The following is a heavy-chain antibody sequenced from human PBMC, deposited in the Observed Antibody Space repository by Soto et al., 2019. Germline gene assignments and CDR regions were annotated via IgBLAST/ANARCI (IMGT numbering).Heavy chain of an antibody. Sequence: EVQLLESGGGLVQPGESLRLSCAASGFTFGSHAMAWVRQAPGKGLEWVAAISGSGDATYYAGPGKGRFTISRDNFISPLYLQMNSLRAGDTAVYHCVKAPGASMFRGATGDYLGQGALVTVSS. CDR1: GFTFGSHA. V-gene: IGHV3-23*01. J-gene: IGHJ4*02. CDR2: ISGSGDAT. D-gene: IGHD3-10*01. CDR3: VKAPGASMFRGATGDY.